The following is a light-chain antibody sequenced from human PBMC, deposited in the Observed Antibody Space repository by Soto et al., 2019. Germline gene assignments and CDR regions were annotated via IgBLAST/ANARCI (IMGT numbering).Light chain of an antibody. CDR3: QQYYSYPHT. CDR2: AES. J-gene: IGKJ2*01. Sequence: AIRMTQSPSSLSASTGDRVPITCRARQGISSYLALYQQKPGKAPKLLIYAESILQSGVPSRFSVSGSWTDFTSTISCLQSEDFATYYYQQYYSYPHTFGQGPKLDIK. V-gene: IGKV1-8*01. CDR1: QGISSY.